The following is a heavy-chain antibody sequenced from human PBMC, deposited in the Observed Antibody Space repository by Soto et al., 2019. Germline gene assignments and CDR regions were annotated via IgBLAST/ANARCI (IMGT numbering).Heavy chain of an antibody. CDR3: AFSSRAGTDY. V-gene: IGHV1-58*02. D-gene: IGHD6-13*01. CDR1: GFTFTSSA. CDR2: IVVGSGNK. Sequence: QMKLVQSGPEVKKPGTSVQVSCKASGFTFTSSAMQRVRQARGQRREWIGWIVVGSGNKNYTQKFQERVTITRDMSTSTAYMELSSLRSEDTAVYYCAFSSRAGTDYWGQGTLVTVSS. J-gene: IGHJ4*02.